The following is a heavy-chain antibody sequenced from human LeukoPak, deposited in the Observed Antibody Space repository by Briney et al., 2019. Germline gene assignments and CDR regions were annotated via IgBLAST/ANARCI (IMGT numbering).Heavy chain of an antibody. CDR2: ITSSSSYI. J-gene: IGHJ3*02. D-gene: IGHD1-26*01. Sequence: GGSLRLSCAASGFTFSSYSMNWVRQAPGEGLEWVSSITSSSSYICYADSVMGRFTISRDNAKNSLYLQMNSLRAEDTAVYYCARVSRWELPPPLGAFDIWGRGTLVTVSS. CDR1: GFTFSSYS. CDR3: ARVSRWELPPPLGAFDI. V-gene: IGHV3-21*01.